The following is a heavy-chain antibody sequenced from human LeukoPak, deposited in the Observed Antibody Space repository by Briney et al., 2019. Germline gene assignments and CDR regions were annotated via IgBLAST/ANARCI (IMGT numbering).Heavy chain of an antibody. V-gene: IGHV1-18*01. Sequence: GASVKVSCKASGYTFTSYGISWVRQAPGQGLEWMGWISAYNGNTNYAQRLQGRVTMTTDTSTSTAYMELRSLRSDDTAVYYCARDQGVTTVTPLDYWGQGTLVTVSS. CDR1: GYTFTSYG. J-gene: IGHJ4*02. CDR2: ISAYNGNT. D-gene: IGHD4-17*01. CDR3: ARDQGVTTVTPLDY.